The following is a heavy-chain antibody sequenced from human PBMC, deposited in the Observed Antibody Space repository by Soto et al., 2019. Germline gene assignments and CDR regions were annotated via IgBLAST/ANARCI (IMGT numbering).Heavy chain of an antibody. J-gene: IGHJ5*02. CDR2: INPSGGST. D-gene: IGHD2-2*01. V-gene: IGHV1-46*03. Sequence: GASVKVSCKASGYTFTSYYMHWVRQAPRQGLEWMGIINPSGGSTSYAQKFQGRVTITRDTSTSTVYMELSSLRSEDTAVYYCARDGGYCSSTSCILDGNWFDPWGQGTLVTVSS. CDR1: GYTFTSYY. CDR3: ARDGGYCSSTSCILDGNWFDP.